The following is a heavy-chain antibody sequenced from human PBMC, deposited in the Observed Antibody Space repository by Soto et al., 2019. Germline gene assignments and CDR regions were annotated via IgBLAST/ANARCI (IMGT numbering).Heavy chain of an antibody. J-gene: IGHJ4*02. CDR3: AADRGIAAAGTIDY. CDR2: IVVGSGNT. CDR1: GFTFTSSA. Sequence: SVKVSCKASGFTFTSSAVQWVRQARGQRLEWIGWIVVGSGNTNYAQKFQERVTITRDMSTSTAYMELSSLRSEDTAVYYCAADRGIAAAGTIDYWGQGTLVTVSS. D-gene: IGHD6-13*01. V-gene: IGHV1-58*01.